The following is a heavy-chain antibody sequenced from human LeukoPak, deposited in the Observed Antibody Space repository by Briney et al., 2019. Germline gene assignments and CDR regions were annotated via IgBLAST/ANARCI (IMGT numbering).Heavy chain of an antibody. J-gene: IGHJ4*02. CDR1: GFTFTGYY. D-gene: IGHD2-21*02. Sequence: GASVKVSCKASGFTFTGYYIHWVRQAPGQGLEWMGYINPHSGGTSSPQKFQGRVTMTTDTSISAAYMELNSLISDDTAMYYCVREGNELLSKNFDYWGQGTLVTVSS. V-gene: IGHV1-2*02. CDR3: VREGNELLSKNFDY. CDR2: INPHSGGT.